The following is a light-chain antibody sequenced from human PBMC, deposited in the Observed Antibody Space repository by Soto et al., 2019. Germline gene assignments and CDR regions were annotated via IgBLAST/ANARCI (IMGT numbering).Light chain of an antibody. Sequence: DIQMTQSPTSLSASVGDRVTITCRASQGISIYLNWFQQKPGKAPKLLIYDASTLHSGVPSRFSGGGSGTDFTLTISSLQPEDFATYYCQQVNVYPSTFGGGTKVDIK. J-gene: IGKJ4*01. CDR2: DAS. CDR3: QQVNVYPST. CDR1: QGISIY. V-gene: IGKV1-9*01.